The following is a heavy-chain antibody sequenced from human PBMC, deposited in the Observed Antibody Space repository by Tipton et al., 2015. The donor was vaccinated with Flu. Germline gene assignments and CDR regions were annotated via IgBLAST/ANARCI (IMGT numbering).Heavy chain of an antibody. J-gene: IGHJ4*01. D-gene: IGHD2-15*01. Sequence: QLVQSGAEVKKAGEPLRISCRGSGYSFASYWIGWVRQKSGAGLKWLGVIYPGDSDTRYNPPFRRQGTISADRSTNTAYLQWSSLAAGDSAMYYCVRYCAGGTCLLDPGPEYWGHGALVTVAS. V-gene: IGHV5-51*03. CDR3: VRYCAGGTCLLDPGPEY. CDR2: IYPGDSDT. CDR1: GYSFASYW.